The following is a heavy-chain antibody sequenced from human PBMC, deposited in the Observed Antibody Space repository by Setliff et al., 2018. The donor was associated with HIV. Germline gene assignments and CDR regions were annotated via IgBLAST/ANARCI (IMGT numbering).Heavy chain of an antibody. CDR1: GGSISNGNW. Sequence: SETLSLTCTVSGGSISNGNWWAWVRQPPEKGLEWIGEIFRSGKRNSNPSLEGRVTISVDKSTNQFSLKLTSMTAADTAVYYCARGRDSSGWYPYYFDYWGQGTLVTVSS. V-gene: IGHV4-4*02. CDR3: ARGRDSSGWYPYYFDY. CDR2: IFRSGKR. D-gene: IGHD6-19*01. J-gene: IGHJ4*02.